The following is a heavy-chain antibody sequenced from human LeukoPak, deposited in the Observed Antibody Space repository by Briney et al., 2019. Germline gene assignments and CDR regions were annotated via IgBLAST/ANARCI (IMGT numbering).Heavy chain of an antibody. CDR2: ISGSGGRT. Sequence: PGGSLRLSCAASGFTFSSYAMSWVRQAPGKGLEWVSAISGSGGRTYYPDSVNGRSTIFRDTYKNRLYLQINSLRAEDTAVYYCAHISSSWPDYWGQGTLVTVSS. D-gene: IGHD6-13*01. V-gene: IGHV3-23*01. J-gene: IGHJ4*02. CDR3: AHISSSWPDY. CDR1: GFTFSSYA.